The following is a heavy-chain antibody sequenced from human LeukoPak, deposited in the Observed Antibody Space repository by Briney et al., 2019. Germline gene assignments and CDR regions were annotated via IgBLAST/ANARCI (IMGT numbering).Heavy chain of an antibody. CDR1: GFTFSSYA. D-gene: IGHD6-19*01. CDR2: ISGSGGST. V-gene: IGHV3-23*01. J-gene: IGHJ4*02. CDR3: AKDLGRAVAGTIY. Sequence: PGGSLRLFCAASGFTFSSYAMSWVRQAPGKGLEWVSAISGSGGSTYYADSVKGRFTISRDNSKNTLYLQMNSLRAEDTAVYYCAKDLGRAVAGTIYWGQGTLVTVSS.